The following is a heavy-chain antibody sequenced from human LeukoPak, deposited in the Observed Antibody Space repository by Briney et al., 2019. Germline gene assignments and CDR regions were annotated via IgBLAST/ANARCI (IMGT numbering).Heavy chain of an antibody. CDR1: GFTFSTYA. Sequence: GESLRLSCAASGFTFSTYAMSWVRQAPGKGLEWVANIRQDGSEKYYVDSMRGRFTISRGNAKNSLYLQMSSLRAEDTAVYYCARSTAGLDYWGQGTLVTVSS. D-gene: IGHD1-1*01. V-gene: IGHV3-7*01. CDR3: ARSTAGLDY. J-gene: IGHJ4*02. CDR2: IRQDGSEK.